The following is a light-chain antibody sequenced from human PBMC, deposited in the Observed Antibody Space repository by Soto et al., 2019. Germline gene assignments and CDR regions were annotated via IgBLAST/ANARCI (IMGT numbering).Light chain of an antibody. CDR3: QQYYYWTRLT. Sequence: EIVLTQSPGTLSLYTGERATLSCRASQSVSNNYLAWYQQKPGQAPRLLIFGASSRATGIAARFSGSGSGTEFNLTISSLQSDDFAVYYCQQYYYWTRLTFGGGTKVDI. CDR1: QSVSNN. V-gene: IGKV3D-15*01. CDR2: GAS. J-gene: IGKJ4*01.